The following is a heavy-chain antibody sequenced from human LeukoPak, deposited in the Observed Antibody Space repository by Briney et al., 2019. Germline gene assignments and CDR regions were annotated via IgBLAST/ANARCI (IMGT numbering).Heavy chain of an antibody. V-gene: IGHV3-11*04. J-gene: IGHJ5*02. Sequence: GGSLRLSCAASGFTLSDYYRNWIRQAPGKGLEWVSYISGSSSYIYYADSVKGRFTISRDNAKNSLYLQMNSLRAEDTAVYYCARAETTVTRPHWFDPWGQGTLVTVSS. D-gene: IGHD4-17*01. CDR1: GFTLSDYY. CDR2: ISGSSSYI. CDR3: ARAETTVTRPHWFDP.